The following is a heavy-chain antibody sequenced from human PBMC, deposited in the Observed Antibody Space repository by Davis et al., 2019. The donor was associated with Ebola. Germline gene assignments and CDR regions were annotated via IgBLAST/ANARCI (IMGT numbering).Heavy chain of an antibody. CDR1: GFTFSNSA. V-gene: IGHV3-23*01. CDR3: ATIAYSGSYYLGGWFDP. CDR2: VSGSGDTT. Sequence: GESLKISCAASGFTFSNSAMSWVRQAPGKGLEWVSAVSGSGDTTYYADSVKGRFTISRDNSKNTLYLQMNSLRAEDTAVYYCATIAYSGSYYLGGWFDPWGQGTLVTVSS. J-gene: IGHJ5*02. D-gene: IGHD1-26*01.